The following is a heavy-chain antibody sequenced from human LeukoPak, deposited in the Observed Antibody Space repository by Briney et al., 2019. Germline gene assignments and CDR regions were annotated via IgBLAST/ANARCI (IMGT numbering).Heavy chain of an antibody. D-gene: IGHD1/OR15-1a*01. J-gene: IGHJ3*02. CDR1: GFSFSNYE. V-gene: IGHV3-48*03. CDR3: ARGVTTAHDAFDI. Sequence: GGSLRLSCAASGFSFSNYEMNWVRHAPGKGLEGVSYISSTGRSTYYPDSVKGRFTISRDNAENSLYLEMNSLRAEDTAFYYCARGVTTAHDAFDIWGQGTMVTVSS. CDR2: ISSTGRST.